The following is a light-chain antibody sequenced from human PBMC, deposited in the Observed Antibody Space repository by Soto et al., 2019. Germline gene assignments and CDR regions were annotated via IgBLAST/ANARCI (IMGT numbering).Light chain of an antibody. J-gene: IGLJ1*01. CDR3: NSYTSSSTRV. Sequence: QSALTQPPSASGSPGQSVTISCTGTSSDVGSYNHVSWYQQHPGKAPKLMIYEVNKRPSGVPDRFSGSKSGNTASLTVSGLQAEDEADYYCNSYTSSSTRVFGTGTKLTVL. CDR1: SSDVGSYNH. CDR2: EVN. V-gene: IGLV2-8*01.